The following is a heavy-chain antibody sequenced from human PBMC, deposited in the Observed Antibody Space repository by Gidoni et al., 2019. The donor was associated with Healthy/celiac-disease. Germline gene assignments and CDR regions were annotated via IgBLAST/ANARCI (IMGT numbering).Heavy chain of an antibody. CDR1: GGTFSSYA. V-gene: IGHV1-69*01. D-gene: IGHD2-2*01. Sequence: QVKLVQSGAEVKKPGSSVKVSCKASGGTFSSYAISWVRQAPGQRLEWMGGIIPIFGTANYAQKFQGRVTITADESTSTAYMELSSLGSEDTAVYYCARGGGQDIVVVPAAYYMDVWGKGTTVTVSS. CDR3: ARGGGQDIVVVPAAYYMDV. J-gene: IGHJ6*03. CDR2: IIPIFGTA.